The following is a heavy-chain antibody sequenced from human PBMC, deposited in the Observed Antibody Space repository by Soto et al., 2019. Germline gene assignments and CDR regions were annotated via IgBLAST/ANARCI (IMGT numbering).Heavy chain of an antibody. CDR3: ASGGKQWEEGWFDP. D-gene: IGHD1-26*01. J-gene: IGHJ5*02. CDR2: INPNGGST. V-gene: IGHV1-46*01. CDR1: ADTFTSYY. Sequence: ASVKVSCKAPADTFTSYYIHWVRQAPGHGLEWMGIINPNGGSTRFAQTFQGRITMTRDTSTSTVYMELRSLRSDDTAVYYCASGGKQWEEGWFDPWGQGTLVIVS.